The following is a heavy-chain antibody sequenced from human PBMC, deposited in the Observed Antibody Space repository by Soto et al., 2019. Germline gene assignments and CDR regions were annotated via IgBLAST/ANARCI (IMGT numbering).Heavy chain of an antibody. CDR1: GYTFTTYS. V-gene: IGHV1-46*01. CDR3: ARDGGYDVLTGHYILLYYLDN. CDR2: INPSGGRT. J-gene: IGHJ4*02. D-gene: IGHD3-9*01. Sequence: QVHLVQSGAEVKKPGASVKVSCKASGYTFTTYSMHWVRQTPGHGLEWMGVINPSGGRTSYAQKCQGRVTMTRDTSTSTVHMELSNLRSEDTAVYFCARDGGYDVLTGHYILLYYLDNWGLGTLVTVSS.